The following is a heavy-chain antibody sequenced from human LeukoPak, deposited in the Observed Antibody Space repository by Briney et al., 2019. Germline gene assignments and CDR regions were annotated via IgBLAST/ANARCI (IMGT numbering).Heavy chain of an antibody. CDR1: GVSLSTSGVG. J-gene: IGHJ4*02. V-gene: IGHV2-5*01. Sequence: SGPTLVKPTQTLTLTCTFSGVSLSTSGVGVGWIRQPPGKALEWLALIYWNDDKRYSPSLKSRLTITKDTSKNQVVLTMTNMDPVDTATYYCAQTIAAAKFDYWGQGNLVTVSS. D-gene: IGHD6-13*01. CDR2: IYWNDDK. CDR3: AQTIAAAKFDY.